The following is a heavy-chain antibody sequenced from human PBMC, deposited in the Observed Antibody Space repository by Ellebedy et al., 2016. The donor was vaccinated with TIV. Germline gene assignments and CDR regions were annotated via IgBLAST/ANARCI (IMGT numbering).Heavy chain of an antibody. CDR3: ARWYDDSWTGYYT. CDR1: GFTFSTYR. CDR2: IKYDGSEK. J-gene: IGHJ5*02. D-gene: IGHD3-3*01. Sequence: GESLKISCAASGFTFSTYRMSWVRQAPGKGLEWVANIKYDGSEKYYVKSVKGRFTISRDNAKNSLYLQMDSLRAEDTAVYYCARWYDDSWTGYYTWGQGTLATVSS. V-gene: IGHV3-7*02.